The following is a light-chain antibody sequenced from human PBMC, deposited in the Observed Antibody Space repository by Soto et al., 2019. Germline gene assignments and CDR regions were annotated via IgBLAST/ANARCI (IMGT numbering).Light chain of an antibody. CDR1: SSDVGAYTS. J-gene: IGLJ1*01. CDR3: CSSAPESTYV. V-gene: IGLV2-23*02. CDR2: EVN. Sequence: QSVLTQPASVSGSPGQSITISCTGTSSDVGAYTSVSWYQHHPDKAPKVVIYEVNKRPSGVSNRFSGSTSGNAASLTISALQTDDEADYFCCSSAPESTYVCGTGTKVTVL.